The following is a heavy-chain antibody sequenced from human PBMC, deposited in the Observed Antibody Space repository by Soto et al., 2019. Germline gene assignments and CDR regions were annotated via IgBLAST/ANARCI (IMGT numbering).Heavy chain of an antibody. D-gene: IGHD6-13*01. CDR1: GGSISSGGYY. CDR3: ARQAAAGTYYYYYMDV. CDR2: IYYSGST. V-gene: IGHV4-31*03. Sequence: PSETLSLTCTVSGGSISSGGYYWSWIRQHPGKGLEWIGYIYYSGSTYYNPSLKSRVTISVDTSKNQFSLKLSSVTAADTAVYYCARQAAAGTYYYYYMDVWDKGTTVTVSS. J-gene: IGHJ6*03.